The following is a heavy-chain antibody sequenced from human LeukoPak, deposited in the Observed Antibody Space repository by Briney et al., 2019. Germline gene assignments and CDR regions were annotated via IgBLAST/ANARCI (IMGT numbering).Heavy chain of an antibody. CDR2: MNPNSGNT. J-gene: IGHJ6*02. V-gene: IGHV1-8*02. CDR3: ARDRDFWSGYYQSYYYYGMDV. CDR1: GYTFTGYY. Sequence: ASVKVSCKASGYTFTGYYMHWVRQATGQGLEWMGWMNPNSGNTGYAQKFQGRVTMTRNTSISTAYRELSSLRSEDTAVYYCARDRDFWSGYYQSYYYYGMDVWGQGTTVTVSS. D-gene: IGHD3-3*01.